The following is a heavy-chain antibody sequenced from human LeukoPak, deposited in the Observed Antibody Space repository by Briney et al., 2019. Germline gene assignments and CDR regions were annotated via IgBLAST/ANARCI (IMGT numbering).Heavy chain of an antibody. CDR1: GYTLTTYG. CDR2: ISAYNGNT. V-gene: IGHV1-18*01. D-gene: IGHD3-10*01. CDR3: ARDRTSGSYYYQTDYFDY. J-gene: IGHJ4*02. Sequence: ASVKVSSKASGYTLTTYGISWVRQAPGHGLEWMGWISAYNGNTNYAQKLQSRVTMTTDTSTSTAYMELRSLRCDDTAVYYCARDRTSGSYYYQTDYFDYWGQGTLVTVSS.